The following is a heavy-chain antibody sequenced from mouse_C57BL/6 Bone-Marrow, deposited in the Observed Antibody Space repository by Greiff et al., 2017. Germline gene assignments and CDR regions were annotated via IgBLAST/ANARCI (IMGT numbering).Heavy chain of an antibody. CDR3: ARIDGYFAYYAMDY. D-gene: IGHD2-3*01. CDR2: IYPGSGST. V-gene: IGHV1-55*01. J-gene: IGHJ4*01. Sequence: VQLKQPGAELVKPGASVKMSCKASGYTFTSYWITWVKQRPGQGLEWIGDIYPGSGSTNYNEKFKSKATLTVDTSSSTAYMQLSSLTSEDSAVYYCARIDGYFAYYAMDYWGQGTSVTVSS. CDR1: GYTFTSYW.